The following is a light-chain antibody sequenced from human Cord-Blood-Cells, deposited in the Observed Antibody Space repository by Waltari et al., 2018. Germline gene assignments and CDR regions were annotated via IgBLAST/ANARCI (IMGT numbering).Light chain of an antibody. CDR3: QQYNNWPLWT. Sequence: DIVMTQSPDSLAVSLGERATINCKSSQGVLYSSNNKNYLAWYQQKPGQPPKLLIYWASTRESGVPDRFSGSGSGTDFTLTISSLQSEDFAVYYCQQYNNWPLWTFGQGTKVEIK. CDR2: WAS. V-gene: IGKV4-1*01. J-gene: IGKJ1*01. CDR1: QGVLYSSNNKNY.